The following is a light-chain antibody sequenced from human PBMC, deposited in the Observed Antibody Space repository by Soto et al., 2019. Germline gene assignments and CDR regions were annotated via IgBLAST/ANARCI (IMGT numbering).Light chain of an antibody. J-gene: IGLJ2*01. CDR1: SSDVGSYNR. CDR2: EVS. CDR3: RSYTSSSTVV. V-gene: IGLV2-18*02. Sequence: QSALTQPPSVSGSPGQSVTISCTGTSSDVGSYNRVSWYQQPPGTAPKLMIYEVSNRPSGVPDRFSGSKSGNTASLTISGLQAEDEADYYCRSYTSSSTVVFRGGTTLTVL.